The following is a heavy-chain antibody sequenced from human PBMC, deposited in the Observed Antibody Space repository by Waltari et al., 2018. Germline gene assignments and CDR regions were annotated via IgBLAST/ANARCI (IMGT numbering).Heavy chain of an antibody. J-gene: IGHJ4*02. V-gene: IGHV4-59*01. D-gene: IGHD4-17*01. Sequence: QVQLQESGPGLVKPSETLSLTCTVFGGSISSYYWSWIRQPPGKGLGWIGYSGNKYNPSLKSRVTISLDTSKNQFSLKLSSVTAADTAVYYCARSYTVTTSPIAGYWGQGTLVTVSS. CDR3: ARSYTVTTSPIAGY. CDR1: GGSISSYY. CDR2: SGN.